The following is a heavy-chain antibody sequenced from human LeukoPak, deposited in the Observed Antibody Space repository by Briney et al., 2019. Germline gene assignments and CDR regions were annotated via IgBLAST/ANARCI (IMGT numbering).Heavy chain of an antibody. V-gene: IGHV3-69-1*01. CDR3: ARADSNYYYYMDV. Sequence: GGSLRLSCEVSGFTVSSNYMSWVRQAPGKGLEWVSSISSSGYIYYADSVKGRFTISRDNAKNSLYLQMNSLRAEDTAVYYCARADSNYYYYMDVWGKGTTVTVSS. CDR1: GFTVSSNY. J-gene: IGHJ6*03. CDR2: ISSSGYI. D-gene: IGHD2-15*01.